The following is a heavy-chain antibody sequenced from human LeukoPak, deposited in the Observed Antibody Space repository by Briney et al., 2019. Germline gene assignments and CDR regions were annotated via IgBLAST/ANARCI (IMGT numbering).Heavy chain of an antibody. J-gene: IGHJ4*02. Sequence: GGSLRLSYAASGFTFDDYATHWGRQAPGKGRECVSGISWKSGSIGYAHSVKGRFTISRDNATTSLYLQMTSLRADDMALNYCAKGFGPGTYSSSSYDYWGQGNLGTVS. V-gene: IGHV3-9*03. CDR1: GFTFDDYA. D-gene: IGHD6-6*01. CDR3: AKGFGPGTYSSSSYDY. CDR2: ISWKSGSI.